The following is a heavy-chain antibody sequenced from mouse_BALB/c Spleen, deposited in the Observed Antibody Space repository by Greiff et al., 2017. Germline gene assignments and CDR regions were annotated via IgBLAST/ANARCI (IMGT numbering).Heavy chain of an antibody. Sequence: EVKLVESGGGLVKPGGSLKLSCAASGFTFSSYAMSWVRQTPEKRLEWVASISSGGSTYYPDSVKGRFTISRDNARNILYLQMSSLRSEDTAMYYCAREASTVVARDWYFDVWGAGTTVTVSS. J-gene: IGHJ1*01. D-gene: IGHD1-1*01. CDR3: AREASTVVARDWYFDV. CDR1: GFTFSSYA. V-gene: IGHV5-6-5*01. CDR2: ISSGGST.